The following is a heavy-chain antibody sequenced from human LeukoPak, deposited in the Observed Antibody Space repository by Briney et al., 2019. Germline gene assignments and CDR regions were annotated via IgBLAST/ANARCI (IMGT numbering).Heavy chain of an antibody. Sequence: GGSLRLSCAASGFTFSSYDMHWVRQAPGKGLEWVAIISYDGNNKYYADSVKGRSTISRDNSKNTLYLQMNSLRVEDTAVYYCAKRNGFWGQGTLVTVSS. CDR1: GFTFSSYD. CDR2: ISYDGNNK. V-gene: IGHV3-30*18. D-gene: IGHD1-1*01. J-gene: IGHJ4*02. CDR3: AKRNGF.